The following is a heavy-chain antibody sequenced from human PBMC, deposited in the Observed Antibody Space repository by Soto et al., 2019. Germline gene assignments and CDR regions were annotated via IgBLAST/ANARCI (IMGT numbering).Heavy chain of an antibody. Sequence: PGGSLRLSCAASGFTVSSNYMSWVRQAPGKGLEWISIIYSAGNTYYADSVKGRFTISRDNSKNTLYLQMNSLGAEDTAVYYCASQSHYSSGYSFEYGGQGT. CDR3: ASQSHYSSGYSFEY. CDR1: GFTVSSNY. D-gene: IGHD3-22*01. J-gene: IGHJ4*02. CDR2: IYSAGNT. V-gene: IGHV3-66*04.